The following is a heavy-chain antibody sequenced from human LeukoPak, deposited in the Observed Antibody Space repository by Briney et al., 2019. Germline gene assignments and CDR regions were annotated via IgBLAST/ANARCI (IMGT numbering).Heavy chain of an antibody. CDR1: GFTFRSHW. V-gene: IGHV3-74*01. CDR3: ARDNSPGWFDP. CDR2: ISPDGSTT. J-gene: IGHJ5*02. D-gene: IGHD2-21*01. Sequence: GGSLRLSCAASGFTFRSHWMHWVRQAPGKGLVWVSRISPDGSTTAYVDSVKGRLTLSRDNAKNTVYLQMDSLRADDTALYYCARDNSPGWFDPWGQGTLVTVSS.